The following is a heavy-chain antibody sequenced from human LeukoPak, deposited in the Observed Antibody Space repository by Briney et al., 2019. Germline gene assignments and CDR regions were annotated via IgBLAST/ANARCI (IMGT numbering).Heavy chain of an antibody. Sequence: EASVKVSCKASGYTFTSYDINWVRQATGQGPEWMGWMNPNSGNTGYAQKFQGRVTMTRNTSISTAYMELSRLRSDDTAVYYCARSSVVTSRFDPWGQGTLVTVSS. V-gene: IGHV1-8*01. CDR3: ARSSVVTSRFDP. CDR2: MNPNSGNT. CDR1: GYTFTSYD. J-gene: IGHJ5*02. D-gene: IGHD2-21*02.